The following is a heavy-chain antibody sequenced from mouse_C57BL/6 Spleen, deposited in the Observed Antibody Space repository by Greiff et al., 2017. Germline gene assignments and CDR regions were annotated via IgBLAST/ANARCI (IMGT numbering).Heavy chain of an antibody. CDR2: IYPGDGDT. J-gene: IGHJ3*01. Sequence: QVQLQQSGAELVKPGASVKISCKASGYAFSSYWMNWVKQRPGKGLEWIGQIYPGDGDTNYNGKFKGKATLTEDKSSSTAYMQLSSLTSEDSAVYFCERETAQAWFAYWGQGTLVTVSA. D-gene: IGHD3-2*02. V-gene: IGHV1-80*01. CDR3: ERETAQAWFAY. CDR1: GYAFSSYW.